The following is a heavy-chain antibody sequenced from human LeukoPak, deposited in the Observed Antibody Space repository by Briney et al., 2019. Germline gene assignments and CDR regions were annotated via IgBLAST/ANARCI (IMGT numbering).Heavy chain of an antibody. J-gene: IGHJ4*02. CDR2: IYSSGST. V-gene: IGHV4-39*07. CDR1: GASISSGSNY. D-gene: IGHD3-9*01. Sequence: PSETLSLTCSVSGASISSGSNYWGWIRQPPGKTLEWIGSIYSSGSTYYNSSLKSRVIIIIDTPKNQFSLKLSSVTAADTAVYYCARVLGGYPRWGQGTLVTVSS. CDR3: ARVLGGYPR.